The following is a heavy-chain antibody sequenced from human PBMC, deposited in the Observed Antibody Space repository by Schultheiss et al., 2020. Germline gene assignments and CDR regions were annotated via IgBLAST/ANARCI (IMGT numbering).Heavy chain of an antibody. CDR1: GFTFSNYG. CDR2: ISYDGSNK. Sequence: GGSLRLSCAASGFTFSNYGNHWVRQAPGKGLEWVAVISYDGSNKYYADSVKGRFTISRDNSKNMLYLQMNSLRAEDTAVYYCARDRWYSYGLYYFDYWGQGTLVTVSS. J-gene: IGHJ4*02. D-gene: IGHD5-18*01. CDR3: ARDRWYSYGLYYFDY. V-gene: IGHV3-30*03.